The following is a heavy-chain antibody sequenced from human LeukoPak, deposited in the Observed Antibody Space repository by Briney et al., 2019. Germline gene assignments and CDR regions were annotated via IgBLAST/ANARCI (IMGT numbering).Heavy chain of an antibody. CDR1: GFTFSSYW. CDR2: IKQDGSEK. D-gene: IGHD6-13*01. Sequence: GGSLRLSCAAPGFTFSSYWMSWVRQAPGKGLEWVANIKQDGSEKYYVDSVKGRFTISRDNAKNSLYLQMNSLRAEDTAVYYCARSQGRIAAAYYYYYYMDVWGKGTTVTVSS. CDR3: ARSQGRIAAAYYYYYYMDV. J-gene: IGHJ6*03. V-gene: IGHV3-7*01.